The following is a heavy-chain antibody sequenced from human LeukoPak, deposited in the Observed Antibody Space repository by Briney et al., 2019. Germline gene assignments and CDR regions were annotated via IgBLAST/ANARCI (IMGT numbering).Heavy chain of an antibody. V-gene: IGHV4-61*02. Sequence: SETLSLTCTVSGGSISSGSYYWSWIRQPAGKGLEWIGRIYTSGSTYYNPSLKSRVTISVDTSKNQFSLKLSSVTAADTAVYYCARGPWGFGEFNDYWGQGTLVTVSS. J-gene: IGHJ4*02. CDR1: GGSISSGSYY. D-gene: IGHD3-10*01. CDR3: ARGPWGFGEFNDY. CDR2: IYTSGST.